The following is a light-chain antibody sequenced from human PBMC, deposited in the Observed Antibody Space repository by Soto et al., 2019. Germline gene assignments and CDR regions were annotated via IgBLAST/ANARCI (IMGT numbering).Light chain of an antibody. J-gene: IGKJ4*01. CDR2: AAS. Sequence: DIQLTQSPSFLSASVGDRVTITCRASQGISSYLAWYQQKPGKAPKLLIYAASTLQSGVPSRFSGSGSGTEFTLTISSLQPEDFATYSCQQLNSYLALTFGGGTKVEIK. CDR1: QGISSY. CDR3: QQLNSYLALT. V-gene: IGKV1-9*01.